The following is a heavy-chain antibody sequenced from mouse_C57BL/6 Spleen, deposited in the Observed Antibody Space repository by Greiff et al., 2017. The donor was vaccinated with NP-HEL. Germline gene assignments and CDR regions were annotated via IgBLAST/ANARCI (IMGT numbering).Heavy chain of an antibody. CDR3: TRREIYSNWAY. J-gene: IGHJ3*01. CDR1: GYTFTDYE. Sequence: VQLQQSGAELVRPGASVTLSCKASGYTFTDYEMHWVKQTPVHGLEWIGAIDPETGGTAYNQKFKGKAILTADKSSSTAYMELRSLTSEDSAVYYCTRREIYSNWAYWGQGTLVTVSA. D-gene: IGHD2-5*01. CDR2: IDPETGGT. V-gene: IGHV1-15*01.